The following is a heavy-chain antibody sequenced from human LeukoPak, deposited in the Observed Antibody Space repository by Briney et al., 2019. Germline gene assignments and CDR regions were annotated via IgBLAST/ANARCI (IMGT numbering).Heavy chain of an antibody. Sequence: PGRSLRLSCAASGCTFSNYAMHWVRQAPGKGLEWVAVISYDGSSRYYADSVKGRFTISRDNSKNTLYLQMNSLRGEDTAVYYCAKKGSDAMDVWGQGTTVTVPS. D-gene: IGHD1-26*01. V-gene: IGHV3-30*18. CDR2: ISYDGSSR. J-gene: IGHJ6*02. CDR3: AKKGSDAMDV. CDR1: GCTFSNYA.